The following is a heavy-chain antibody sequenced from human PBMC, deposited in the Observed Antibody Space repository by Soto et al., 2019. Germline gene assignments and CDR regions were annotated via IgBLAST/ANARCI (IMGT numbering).Heavy chain of an antibody. V-gene: IGHV3-30-3*01. D-gene: IGHD5-12*01. Sequence: QVQLVESGGGVVQPGRSLRLSCAASGFTFSSYAMHWVRQAPGKGLEWVAVISYDGSNKYYADSVKGRFTISRDNSKNTLYLQMISLRAEDTAVYYCARGVATTDDWGQGTLVTVSS. J-gene: IGHJ4*02. CDR2: ISYDGSNK. CDR3: ARGVATTDD. CDR1: GFTFSSYA.